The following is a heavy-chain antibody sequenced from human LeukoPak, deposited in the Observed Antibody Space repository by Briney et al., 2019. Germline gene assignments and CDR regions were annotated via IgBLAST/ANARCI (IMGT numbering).Heavy chain of an antibody. CDR1: GFTFSSYE. D-gene: IGHD6-13*01. V-gene: IGHV3-48*03. Sequence: GSPRLSCAASGFTFSSYEMNWVPQAPGKGLEWVSYISSSGSTIYYADSVKGRFTISRDNAKNSLYLQMNSLRAEDTAVYYCARVLPLKHIAAAAHVPWGQGTLVTVSS. CDR3: ARVLPLKHIAAAAHVP. CDR2: ISSSGSTI. J-gene: IGHJ5*02.